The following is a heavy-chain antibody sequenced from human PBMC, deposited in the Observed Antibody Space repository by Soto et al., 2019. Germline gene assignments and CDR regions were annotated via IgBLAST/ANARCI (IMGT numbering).Heavy chain of an antibody. D-gene: IGHD6-19*01. J-gene: IGHJ4*02. CDR2: IGSSGSTI. Sequence: QVSLVESGGGLVKPGGSLRLSCEASVFTFSDYYMTWIRQAPGKGLEWVAHIGSSGSTINHADSVKGRFTISRDNAKNSLYLQMNSLRDDDTAVYYCARAGGSDWSLDFWGQGTLVTVSS. CDR3: ARAGGSDWSLDF. V-gene: IGHV3-11*01. CDR1: VFTFSDYY.